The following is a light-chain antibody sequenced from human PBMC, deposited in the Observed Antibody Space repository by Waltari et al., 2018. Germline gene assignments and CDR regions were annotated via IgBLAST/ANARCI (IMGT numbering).Light chain of an antibody. J-gene: IGKJ1*01. CDR3: QQFNNCPWT. V-gene: IGKV1D-13*01. CDR2: DAS. Sequence: AIQLTQSPSSLSASIRDRVTITCRASQGISSSLAWYQQKPGKAPKVLIYDASNLESGVPSRFSGSGSGTDFTLTISSLQPEDFATYYCQQFNNCPWTFGQGTKVEI. CDR1: QGISSS.